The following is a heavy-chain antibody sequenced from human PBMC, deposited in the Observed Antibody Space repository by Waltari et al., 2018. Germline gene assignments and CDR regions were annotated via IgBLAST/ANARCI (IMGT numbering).Heavy chain of an antibody. J-gene: IGHJ4*02. V-gene: IGHV4-38-2*01. CDR1: GYSISSGYY. CDR2: IYHSGST. D-gene: IGHD5-12*01. CDR3: ARQMGYDWDY. Sequence: QVQLQESGPGLVKPSETLSLTCAVSGYSISSGYYWGWIRQPPGKGLEWIGSIYHSGSTYYNPSLKSRVTISVDTSKNQFSLKLSSVTAADTAVYYCARQMGYDWDYWGQGTLVIVSS.